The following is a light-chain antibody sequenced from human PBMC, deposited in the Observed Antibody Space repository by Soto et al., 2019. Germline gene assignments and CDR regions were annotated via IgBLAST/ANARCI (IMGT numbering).Light chain of an antibody. V-gene: IGKV3-20*01. CDR2: GAS. CDR3: QHYGSSPPRT. Sequence: EIVLTQSPGTLSLSPGERATPSCRASQSVGSSYLAWYQPKPGQAPRLLIYGASSRATGIPDRLSGSGSRTDFALTISRLEAEDFAVDYCQHYGSSPPRTFGQGTKVEIK. J-gene: IGKJ1*01. CDR1: QSVGSSY.